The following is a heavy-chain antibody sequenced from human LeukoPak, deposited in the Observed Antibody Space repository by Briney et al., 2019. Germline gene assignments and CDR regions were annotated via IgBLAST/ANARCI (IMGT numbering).Heavy chain of an antibody. Sequence: QTLSLTCAISGDSVSSNSGTWNWIRQSPSRGLQWLGRTYYRSKWYNAHAVSVRSRLTINPDTSKNQFSLQLNSVTPEDTAVYYCTRGYYYNSGSSAYYHGLDVWGQGTLVTVSS. CDR2: TYYRSKWYN. CDR1: GDSVSSNSGT. CDR3: TRGYYYNSGSSAYYHGLDV. J-gene: IGHJ4*02. D-gene: IGHD3-10*01. V-gene: IGHV6-1*01.